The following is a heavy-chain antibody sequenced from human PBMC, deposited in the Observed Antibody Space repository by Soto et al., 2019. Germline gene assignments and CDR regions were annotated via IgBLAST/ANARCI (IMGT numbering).Heavy chain of an antibody. CDR2: INHSGST. D-gene: IGHD3-9*01. J-gene: IGHJ2*01. CDR3: ARATYDILTGYYRWTYWYFDL. V-gene: IGHV4-34*01. CDR1: GWSFSGYY. Sequence: PSETLSLPCSVYGWSFSGYYWSWIRQPPGKGLEWIGEINHSGSTNYNPSLKSRVTISVDTSKNQFSLKLSSVTAADTAVYYCARATYDILTGYYRWTYWYFDLWGRGTLVTVSS.